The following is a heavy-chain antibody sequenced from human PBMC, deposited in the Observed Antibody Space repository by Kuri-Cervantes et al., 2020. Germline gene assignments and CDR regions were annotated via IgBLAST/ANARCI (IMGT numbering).Heavy chain of an antibody. V-gene: IGHV3-15*01. CDR2: IKSKTDGGTT. D-gene: IGHD2-2*01. Sequence: GESLKISCAASGFTFSNAWMSWVRQAPGKGLEWVGRIKSKTDGGTTDYAAPVKGRFTISRDDSKNTLYLQMNSLKTEDTAVYYCTTAVLKYQRKNYYYYYGMDVWGQGTTVTVSS. J-gene: IGHJ6*02. CDR1: GFTFSNAW. CDR3: TTAVLKYQRKNYYYYYGMDV.